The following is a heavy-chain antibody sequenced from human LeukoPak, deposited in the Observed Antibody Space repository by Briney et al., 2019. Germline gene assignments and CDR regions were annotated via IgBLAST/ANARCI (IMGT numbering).Heavy chain of an antibody. CDR1: GGSLSCYI. CDR3: AREKAEYCRGGSRYPTLLLVQ. D-gene: IGHD2-15*01. V-gene: IGHV4-34*01. Sequence: SETLSLTCAVYGGSLSCYIFSCIRQPPGKRLEWIGEINHSGSTNYNPSLKSRVTISVDTSKNQFSLKLSHVTAADTAVYYCAREKAEYCRGGSRYPTLLLVQWREGTLVTVSS. CDR2: INHSGST. J-gene: IGHJ4*02.